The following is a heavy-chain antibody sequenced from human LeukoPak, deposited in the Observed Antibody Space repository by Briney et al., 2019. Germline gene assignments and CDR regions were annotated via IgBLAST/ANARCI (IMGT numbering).Heavy chain of an antibody. D-gene: IGHD2-2*01. CDR2: INPDGSEK. V-gene: IGHV3-7*01. CDR1: GFTVSSDW. CDR3: ARDHTDIVVAPDAHFDY. Sequence: GGSLRLSCAVSGFTVSSDWMILVRQAPGKRLEWVANINPDGSEKNYVDSVRGRFTISRDNAKNSLDLQMNSLRVEDTAVYYCARDHTDIVVAPDAHFDYWGQGTLVTVSS. J-gene: IGHJ4*02.